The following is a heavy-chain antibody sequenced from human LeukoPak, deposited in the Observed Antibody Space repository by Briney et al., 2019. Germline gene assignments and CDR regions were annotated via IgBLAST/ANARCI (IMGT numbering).Heavy chain of an antibody. CDR1: GFTFSSYS. CDR2: ISYDGSNK. CDR3: ATPYYYDSSGYYYQRHYYGMDV. Sequence: GGSLRLSCAASGFTFSSYSMNWVRQAPGKGLEWVAVISYDGSNKYYADSVKGRFTISRDNSKNTLYLQMNSLRAEDTAVYYCATPYYYDSSGYYYQRHYYGMDVWGQGTTVTVSS. J-gene: IGHJ6*02. D-gene: IGHD3-22*01. V-gene: IGHV3-30*03.